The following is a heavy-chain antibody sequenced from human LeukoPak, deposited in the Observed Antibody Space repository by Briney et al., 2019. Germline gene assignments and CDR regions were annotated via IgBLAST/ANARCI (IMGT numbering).Heavy chain of an antibody. CDR3: ARESEVGAAFFDY. CDR1: GGSISSYY. V-gene: IGHV4-59*12. D-gene: IGHD1-26*01. J-gene: IGHJ4*02. Sequence: PSETLSLTCTVSGGSISSYYWSWIRQPPGKGLEWIGYIYYSGSTNYNPSLKSRVTISVDTSNNQLSLKVNSVTAADTAVYYCARESEVGAAFFDYWGQGTLVTVSS. CDR2: IYYSGST.